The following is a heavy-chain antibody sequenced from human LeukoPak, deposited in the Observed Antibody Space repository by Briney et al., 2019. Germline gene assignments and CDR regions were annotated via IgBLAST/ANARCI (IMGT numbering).Heavy chain of an antibody. Sequence: GGSLRLSCAASGLIVSSNHMNWVRQAPEKGLEWVSIIYSSDYRYYADSVKGRFTISRDNSKNTLYLQMNSLRVEDTAVYYCATERPGSRVLDYWGQGNVVTVSS. J-gene: IGHJ4*02. V-gene: IGHV3-66*01. D-gene: IGHD3-10*01. CDR1: GLIVSSNH. CDR3: ATERPGSRVLDY. CDR2: IYSSDYR.